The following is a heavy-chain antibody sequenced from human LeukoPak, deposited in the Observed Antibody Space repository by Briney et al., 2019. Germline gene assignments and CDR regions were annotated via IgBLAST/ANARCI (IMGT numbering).Heavy chain of an antibody. J-gene: IGHJ4*02. Sequence: PGESLRLSCAASGFTFSSYAMSWVRQAPGKGLEWVSAISGSGGSTYYADSVKGRFTISRDNSKNTLYLQMNSLRAEDTAVYYCAKDRGRVTTTPYDYWGQGTLVTVSS. CDR3: AKDRGRVTTTPYDY. CDR1: GFTFSSYA. CDR2: ISGSGGST. V-gene: IGHV3-23*01. D-gene: IGHD4-17*01.